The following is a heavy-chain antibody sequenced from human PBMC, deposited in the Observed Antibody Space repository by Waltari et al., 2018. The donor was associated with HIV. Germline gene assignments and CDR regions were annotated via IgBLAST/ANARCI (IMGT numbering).Heavy chain of an antibody. CDR2: RNQAGTER. Sequence: EVRLVESGGGWVQPGGSLTLTCETSGFTFSFYWLSWVLQAQGKGLEWVANRNQAGTERHDGDSVSGRFTISGDNGKRSSFLQMNSLSVEDTAVYYCATTHGSGDFDNDFDYWGQGTLV. CDR1: GFTFSFYW. V-gene: IGHV3-7*01. CDR3: ATTHGSGDFDNDFDY. D-gene: IGHD3-10*01. J-gene: IGHJ4*02.